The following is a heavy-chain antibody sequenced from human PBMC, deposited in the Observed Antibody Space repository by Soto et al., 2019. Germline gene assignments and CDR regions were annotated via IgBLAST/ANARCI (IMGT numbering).Heavy chain of an antibody. J-gene: IGHJ6*02. CDR3: ITLSITIFGVVIMFV. CDR1: GFTFSNAW. Sequence: GGSLRLSCAASGFTFSNAWMNWVRQAPGKGLEWVGRIKSKTDGGTTDYAAPVKGRFTISRDDSKNTLYLQMNSLKTEDTAVYYCITLSITIFGVVIMFVWGQVITFTFSS. CDR2: IKSKTDGGTT. D-gene: IGHD3-3*01. V-gene: IGHV3-15*07.